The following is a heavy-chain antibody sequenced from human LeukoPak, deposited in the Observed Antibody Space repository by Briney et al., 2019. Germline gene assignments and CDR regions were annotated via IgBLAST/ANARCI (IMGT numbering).Heavy chain of an antibody. Sequence: SETLSLTCTVSGGSISSGDCYWGWIRQPPGKGLEWIASIYYSGSSYYNPSLKSRVTISVDTSKNQLSLKLSSVTAADTAVYYCAREEECSGGSCYSYGWFDPWGQGTLVIVSS. CDR3: AREEECSGGSCYSYGWFDP. V-gene: IGHV4-39*02. CDR1: GGSISSGDCY. J-gene: IGHJ5*02. CDR2: IYYSGSS. D-gene: IGHD2-15*01.